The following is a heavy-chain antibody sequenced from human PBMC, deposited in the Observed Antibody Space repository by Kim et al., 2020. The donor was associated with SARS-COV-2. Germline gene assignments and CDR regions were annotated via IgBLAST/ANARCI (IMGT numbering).Heavy chain of an antibody. J-gene: IGHJ6*02. CDR1: GFTFGDYA. CDR3: TRDGIRPPRPKSYYDFWSGYYSYYYYGMDV. V-gene: IGHV3-49*04. Sequence: GGSLRLSCTASGFTFGDYAMSWVRQAPGKGLEWVGFIRSKAYGGTTEYAASVKGRFTISRDDSKSIAYLQMNSLKTEDTAVYYCTRDGIRPPRPKSYYDFWSGYYSYYYYGMDVWGQGTTVTVCS. CDR2: IRSKAYGGTT. D-gene: IGHD3-3*01.